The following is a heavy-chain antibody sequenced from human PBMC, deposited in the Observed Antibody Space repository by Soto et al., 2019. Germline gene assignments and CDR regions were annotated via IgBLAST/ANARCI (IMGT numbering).Heavy chain of an antibody. J-gene: IGHJ4*02. V-gene: IGHV1-69*02. CDR3: ARALRGIQPDY. D-gene: IGHD5-18*01. Sequence: QVQLVQSGAEVEKPGSSVKVSCQASGGTFSSYTISWVRQAPGQGLEWMGRIIPILGIANYAQKFQGRVTITADKSTSTAYMELSSLRSEDTAVYYCARALRGIQPDYWGQGTLVTVSS. CDR1: GGTFSSYT. CDR2: IIPILGIA.